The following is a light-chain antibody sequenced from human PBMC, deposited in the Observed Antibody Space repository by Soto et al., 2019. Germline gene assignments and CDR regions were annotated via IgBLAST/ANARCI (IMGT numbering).Light chain of an antibody. CDR3: QQYNNWLGT. CDR1: QSVNSN. J-gene: IGKJ1*01. CDR2: AAS. V-gene: IGKV3-15*01. Sequence: EIVMTQSPATLSVSPGERATPSCRASQSVNSNLAWYQQKPGQAPRLLIYAASTRATGIPARFSGSGSGTEFTLTISSLQSEDFAVYYCQQYNNWLGTFGQGTKVEIK.